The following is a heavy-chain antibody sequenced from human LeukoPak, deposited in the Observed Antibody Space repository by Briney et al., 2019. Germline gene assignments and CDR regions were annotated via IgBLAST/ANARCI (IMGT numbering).Heavy chain of an antibody. Sequence: PGGSLRLSCAASGFTFSSYSMNWVRQAPGKGLEWVSYISSSSSTIYYADSVKGRFTISRDNAKNSLYLQMNSLRDEDTAVYYCARERAVGRRRSRFDYWGQGTLVTVSS. CDR3: ARERAVGRRRSRFDY. CDR2: ISSSSSTI. CDR1: GFTFSSYS. J-gene: IGHJ4*02. D-gene: IGHD6-19*01. V-gene: IGHV3-48*02.